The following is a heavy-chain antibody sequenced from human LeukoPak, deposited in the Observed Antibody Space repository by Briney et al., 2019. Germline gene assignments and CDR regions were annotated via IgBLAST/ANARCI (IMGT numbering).Heavy chain of an antibody. V-gene: IGHV4-31*03. CDR2: IYYSGST. J-gene: IGHJ4*02. CDR3: ASHYMYYDYVWGSYRPPL. Sequence: PSETLSLTCTVSGGSISSGGYYWSWIRQHPGKGLEWIGYIYYSGSTYYNPSLKSRVTISVDTSKNQFSLKLSSVTAADTAVYYCASHYMYYDYVWGSYRPPLWGQGTLVTVSS. CDR1: GGSISSGGYY. D-gene: IGHD3-16*02.